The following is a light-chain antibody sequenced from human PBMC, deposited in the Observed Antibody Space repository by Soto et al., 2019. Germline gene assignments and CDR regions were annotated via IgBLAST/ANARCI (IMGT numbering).Light chain of an antibody. CDR1: QSVSSSY. CDR2: GAS. Sequence: EIVLTQSPGTLSLSPGERATLSCRASQSVSSSYLAWYQQKPGQAPRLLIYGASSRATGIPDRFSGGGSGTDFNITISRLEPEDFAVYYCQQYGSSPTFGQGTKVEIK. V-gene: IGKV3-20*01. J-gene: IGKJ1*01. CDR3: QQYGSSPT.